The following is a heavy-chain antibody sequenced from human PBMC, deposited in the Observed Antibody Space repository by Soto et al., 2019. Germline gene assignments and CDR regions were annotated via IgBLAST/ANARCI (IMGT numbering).Heavy chain of an antibody. CDR2: THYSGGA. V-gene: IGHV4-59*08. CDR3: ASGRPSTDCSSGVCYPVAGYFYMDV. Sequence: QVQLHESGPGLVKPSETLSLTCTVSGGSFNDYYWSWIRQPPGQGLEWVGYTHYSGGAIYGPSLKSRVIMSLDTSKKQISLTLTSVTAADTAVYYSASGRPSTDCSSGVCYPVAGYFYMDVWGKGTVVTVSS. CDR1: GGSFNDYY. D-gene: IGHD2-8*01. J-gene: IGHJ6*03.